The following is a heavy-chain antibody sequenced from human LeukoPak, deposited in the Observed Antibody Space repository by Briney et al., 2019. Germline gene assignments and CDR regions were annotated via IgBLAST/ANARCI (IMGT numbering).Heavy chain of an antibody. V-gene: IGHV3-72*01. D-gene: IGHD5-18*01. CDR1: GFTFSDHY. CDR3: ASITLRGYSYGYDY. CDR2: TRNKANSYTA. Sequence: GGSLRLSCAASGFTFSDHYMDWVRQAPGKGLEWVGRTRNKANSYTAEYAASVKGRFTISRDDSKNSLYLQMNSLKTEDTAVYYCASITLRGYSYGYDYWGQGTLVTVSS. J-gene: IGHJ4*02.